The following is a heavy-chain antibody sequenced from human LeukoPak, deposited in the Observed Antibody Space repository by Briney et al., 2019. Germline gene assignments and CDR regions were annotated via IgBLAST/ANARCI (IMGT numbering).Heavy chain of an antibody. J-gene: IGHJ4*02. CDR3: ARSYGRYGSLRYCSGGSCYFDY. Sequence: TSETLSLTCAVYGGSFSGYYWSWIRQPPGKGLEWIGEINHSGSTNYNPSLKSRVTISVDTSKNQFSLKLSSVTAADTAVYYCARSYGRYGSLRYCSGGSCYFDYWGQGTLVTVSS. V-gene: IGHV4-34*01. CDR2: INHSGST. D-gene: IGHD2-15*01. CDR1: GGSFSGYY.